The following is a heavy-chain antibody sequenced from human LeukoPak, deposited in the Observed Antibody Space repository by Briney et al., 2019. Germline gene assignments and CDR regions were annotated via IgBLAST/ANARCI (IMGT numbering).Heavy chain of an antibody. CDR1: GFSLSTSGVG. CDR2: IYWDDDK. V-gene: IGHV2-5*05. Sequence: SGPTLVNPTQTLTLTCTFSGFSLSTSGVGVGWIRQPPGKALEWLALIYWDDDKRYGPSLKSRLTITKDTSKNQEVLTMTNMDPVDTATYYCAHSPVQRGYSYGGHFDYWGQGTLVTVSS. D-gene: IGHD5-18*01. J-gene: IGHJ4*02. CDR3: AHSPVQRGYSYGGHFDY.